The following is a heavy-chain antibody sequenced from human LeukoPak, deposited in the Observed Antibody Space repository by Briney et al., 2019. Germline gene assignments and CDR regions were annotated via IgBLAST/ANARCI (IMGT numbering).Heavy chain of an antibody. Sequence: PGGSLRLSCAASGFSFSYFWMHWVRQAPGKGLVWGSRINRDGSGTSYADSVKGRFTISRDNAKNTLSLQMSSLRAEDTAVYYCTRELEYRGSPDDAFDIWGQGTMVTVSS. V-gene: IGHV3-74*01. CDR1: GFSFSYFW. CDR2: INRDGSGT. J-gene: IGHJ3*02. D-gene: IGHD1-26*01. CDR3: TRELEYRGSPDDAFDI.